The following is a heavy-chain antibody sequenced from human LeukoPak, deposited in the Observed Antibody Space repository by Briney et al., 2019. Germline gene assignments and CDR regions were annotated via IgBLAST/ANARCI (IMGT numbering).Heavy chain of an antibody. V-gene: IGHV3-23*01. J-gene: IGHJ6*04. Sequence: GGSLRLSCAASGFTFSSSVMSWVRQAPGKGLEWVSAISSSGGNTDNADSLKGRFTISRDNSKDTLYLQMNSLRVEATAVYYCARRTSGAKDVWGKGTTVTVSP. CDR3: ARRTSGAKDV. D-gene: IGHD3-16*01. CDR2: ISSSGGNT. CDR1: GFTFSSSV.